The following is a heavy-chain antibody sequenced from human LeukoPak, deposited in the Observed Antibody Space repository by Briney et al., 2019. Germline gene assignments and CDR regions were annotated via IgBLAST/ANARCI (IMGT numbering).Heavy chain of an antibody. CDR3: ANEGPNFDY. D-gene: IGHD2-8*01. CDR1: GFTFSSYA. J-gene: IGHJ4*02. Sequence: GGSLRLSCAASGFTFSSYAMSWVRQAPGKGLEWVSAIYNDGSSYYADSVKGRFTISRDNSKNTLYLQMNSLRAEDTAVYYCANEGPNFDYWGQGTLVTVSS. V-gene: IGHV3-23*05. CDR2: IYNDGSS.